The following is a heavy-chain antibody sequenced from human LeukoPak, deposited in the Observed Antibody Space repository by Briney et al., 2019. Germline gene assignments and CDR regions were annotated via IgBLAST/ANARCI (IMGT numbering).Heavy chain of an antibody. CDR1: GGTFSSYA. V-gene: IGHV1-46*01. D-gene: IGHD4-23*01. CDR3: ARDFNSPLVY. Sequence: ASVKVSCKASGGTFSSYAISWVRQAPGQGLEWMGIINPSGGSTSYAQKFQGRVTMTRDTSTSTVYMELSSLRSEDTAVYYCARDFNSPLVYWGQGTLVTVSS. CDR2: INPSGGST. J-gene: IGHJ4*02.